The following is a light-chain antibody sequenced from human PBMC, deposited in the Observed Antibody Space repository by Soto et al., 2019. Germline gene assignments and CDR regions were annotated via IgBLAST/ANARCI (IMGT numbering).Light chain of an antibody. CDR2: EIT. J-gene: IGLJ2*01. Sequence: QSALTQRASVSESPGQSITISCTGTSSDVGASDYVSWYQQHPGKAPQLIIYEITNRPSGVSNRFSGSKSGNTASLTISGLQAEDESDYYCSSYTTSHTLVFGGGTKLTVL. V-gene: IGLV2-14*01. CDR3: SSYTTSHTLV. CDR1: SSDVGASDY.